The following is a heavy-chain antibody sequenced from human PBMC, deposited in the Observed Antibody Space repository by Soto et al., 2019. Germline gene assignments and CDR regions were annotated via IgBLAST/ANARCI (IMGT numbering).Heavy chain of an antibody. CDR2: ISYDGSNK. Sequence: QVQLVESGGGVVQPGRSLRLSCAASGFTFSSYGMHWVRQAPGKGLEWVAVISYDGSNKYYADSVKGRFTISRDNSKNPLYLQMNSLRAEDTAVYYCARDFPEPGLVVVPAAISYYYYGMDVWGQGTTVTVSS. CDR1: GFTFSSYG. CDR3: ARDFPEPGLVVVPAAISYYYYGMDV. D-gene: IGHD2-2*01. V-gene: IGHV3-30*03. J-gene: IGHJ6*02.